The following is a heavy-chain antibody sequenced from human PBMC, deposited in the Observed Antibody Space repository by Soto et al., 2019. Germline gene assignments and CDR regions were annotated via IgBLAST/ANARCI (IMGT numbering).Heavy chain of an antibody. J-gene: IGHJ3*02. CDR1: GYTFTSYG. CDR2: ISAYNGNT. CDR3: ARDDGKDYFDWFWGAFDI. D-gene: IGHD3-9*01. Sequence: ASVKVSCKASGYTFTSYGISWVRQAPGQGLEWMGWISAYNGNTNYAQKLQGRVTMTTDTSTSTAYMELRSLRSEDTAVYYCARDDGKDYFDWFWGAFDIWGQGTMVTVSS. V-gene: IGHV1-18*01.